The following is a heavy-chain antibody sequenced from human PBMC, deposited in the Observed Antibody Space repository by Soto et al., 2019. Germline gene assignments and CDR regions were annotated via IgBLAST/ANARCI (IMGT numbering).Heavy chain of an antibody. CDR1: GFILSDCA. Sequence: VQLVESGGGLVQPGGSLRLSCATSGFILSDCAMNWVRQAPGKGLEWVSYISSSSSVIDYADSVKGRFTVSRDNARNSLYLQMNSLRAEDTAVYYCARDLSWGSMDVWGKGTTVTVSS. D-gene: IGHD3-16*01. CDR2: ISSSSSVI. CDR3: ARDLSWGSMDV. V-gene: IGHV3-48*01. J-gene: IGHJ6*04.